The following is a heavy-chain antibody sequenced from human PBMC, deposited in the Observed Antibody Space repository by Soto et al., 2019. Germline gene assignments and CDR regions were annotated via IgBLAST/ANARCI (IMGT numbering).Heavy chain of an antibody. V-gene: IGHV4-59*01. CDR3: ASYDSSGRFDY. CDR1: GGSISSYY. Sequence: PSETLSLTCSVSGGSISSYYWSWIRQPPGKGLEWIGYIYYSGSTNYNPSLKSRVTISVDTSKNQFSLKLSSVTAADTAVYYCASYDSSGRFDYWGQGTLVTVSS. D-gene: IGHD3-22*01. CDR2: IYYSGST. J-gene: IGHJ4*02.